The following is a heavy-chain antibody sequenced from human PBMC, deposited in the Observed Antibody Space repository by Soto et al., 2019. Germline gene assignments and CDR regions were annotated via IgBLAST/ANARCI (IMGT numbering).Heavy chain of an antibody. Sequence: GGSLRLSCAACGFTFSDYYMSWIRQAPGKGLEWVSYISSSSSYTNYADSVKGRFTISRDNAKNSLYLQMISLRVEDTAVYYCAREDCSGGSCSDAFDIWGQGDMVTVSS. D-gene: IGHD2-15*01. J-gene: IGHJ3*02. CDR2: ISSSSSYT. V-gene: IGHV3-11*06. CDR1: GFTFSDYY. CDR3: AREDCSGGSCSDAFDI.